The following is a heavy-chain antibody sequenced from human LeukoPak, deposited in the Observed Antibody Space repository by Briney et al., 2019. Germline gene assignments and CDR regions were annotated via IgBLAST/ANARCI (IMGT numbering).Heavy chain of an antibody. D-gene: IGHD3-9*01. J-gene: IGHJ6*03. CDR2: IKEDGSEK. V-gene: IGHV3-7*01. CDR1: GFTFSRSW. CDR3: ARVFSRYYYYYMDV. Sequence: GGSLRLSCAASGFTFSRSWMHWVRQAPGKGLEWVASIKEDGSEKYYVDSVKGRFTISRDNAKNSLYLQMNSLRAEDTAVYYCARVFSRYYYYYMDVWGKGTTVTVSS.